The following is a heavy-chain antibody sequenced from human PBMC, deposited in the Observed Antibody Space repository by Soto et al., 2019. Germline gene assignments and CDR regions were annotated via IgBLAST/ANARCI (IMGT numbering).Heavy chain of an antibody. CDR3: VRMNADSYQFYYVMDV. D-gene: IGHD2-2*01. J-gene: IGHJ6*02. CDR2: IFSDAER. Sequence: QVTLKESGPVLVKPTETLTLTCTVPGFSLTTGRMGVSWIRQPPGKALEWLAHIFSDAERSYSTSMQSRLTISKDTSGSQVVLSMTNVDPVDTGTYYCVRMNADSYQFYYVMDVWGHGTTVTVSS. CDR1: GFSLTTGRMG. V-gene: IGHV2-26*01.